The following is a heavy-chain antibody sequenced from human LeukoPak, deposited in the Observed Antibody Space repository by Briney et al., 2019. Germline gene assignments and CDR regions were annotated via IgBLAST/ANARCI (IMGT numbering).Heavy chain of an antibody. CDR1: GGSISSYY. Sequence: SETLPLTCTVSGGSISSYYWSWIRQPPGKRLEWIGHIYYSGSTNYNPSLKSRVTISVDTSRNQFSLKLSSVTAADTAVYYCARDYDILTGDYYYGMDVWGQGTTVTVPS. V-gene: IGHV4-59*01. CDR3: ARDYDILTGDYYYGMDV. D-gene: IGHD3-9*01. CDR2: IYYSGST. J-gene: IGHJ6*02.